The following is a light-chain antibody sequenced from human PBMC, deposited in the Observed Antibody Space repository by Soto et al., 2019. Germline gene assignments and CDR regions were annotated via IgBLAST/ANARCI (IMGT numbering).Light chain of an antibody. CDR2: AAS. CDR3: QQSYSTPPT. J-gene: IGKJ5*01. V-gene: IGKV1-39*01. Sequence: DIQMTQSPSSLSASVGDRVTITCRASQSISSYLNWYQQKPGKAPKLLIYAASSLQSGVPKRFSGSGSGTDFTLTISSLQPEDFATYYWQQSYSTPPTFGQGTRLEIK. CDR1: QSISSY.